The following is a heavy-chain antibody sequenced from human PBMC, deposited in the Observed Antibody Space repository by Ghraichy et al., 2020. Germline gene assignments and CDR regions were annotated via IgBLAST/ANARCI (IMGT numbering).Heavy chain of an antibody. D-gene: IGHD4-17*01. CDR2: IYNDGST. J-gene: IGHJ4*02. CDR1: GFTVSDYY. Sequence: GGSLRLSCAVSGFTVSDYYMSWVRQAPGKGLDWVSLIYNDGSTYYADSVKGRFTISRDNSKNTLYLQMNSLRAEDTAVYYCARDSRTTLELDYWGQGTLVTVSS. CDR3: ARDSRTTLELDY. V-gene: IGHV3-66*01.